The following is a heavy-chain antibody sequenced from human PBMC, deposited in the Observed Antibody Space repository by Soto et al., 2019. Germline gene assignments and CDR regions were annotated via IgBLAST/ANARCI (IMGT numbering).Heavy chain of an antibody. CDR2: IKQEGSEK. J-gene: IGHJ3*02. D-gene: IGHD1-26*01. Sequence: GGSLRLSCAAAGFTFSSYWMSWVRQAPGKGREWVANIKQEGSEKYYVDSVKGRFTISRDNATISLYLQMNSLRAEDTALYYCASGRVGAVDIWGQGTMVTVSS. CDR3: ASGRVGAVDI. V-gene: IGHV3-7*01. CDR1: GFTFSSYW.